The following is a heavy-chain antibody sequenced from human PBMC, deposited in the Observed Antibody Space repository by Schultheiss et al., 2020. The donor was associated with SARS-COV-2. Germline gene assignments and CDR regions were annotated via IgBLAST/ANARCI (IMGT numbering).Heavy chain of an antibody. V-gene: IGHV1-2*02. CDR2: INPNSGDT. Sequence: ASVKVSCKASGYIFTDYFMHWVRQAPGQGLEWMGWINPNSGDTNYAQKFQGRVSMTRDTSINTAYMELSGLRSDDTAVYYCARGVGYSSGLGVDPWGQGTLVTVSS. D-gene: IGHD6-19*01. CDR3: ARGVGYSSGLGVDP. CDR1: GYIFTDYF. J-gene: IGHJ5*02.